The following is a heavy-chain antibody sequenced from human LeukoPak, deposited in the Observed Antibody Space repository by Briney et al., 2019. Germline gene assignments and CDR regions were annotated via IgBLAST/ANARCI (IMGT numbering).Heavy chain of an antibody. CDR3: ARGVGSTSSNWFDP. CDR1: GGSISSGSYY. V-gene: IGHV4-61*02. Sequence: SETLPLTCTVSGGSISSGSYYWSWIRQPAGKGLEWIGRIYGSGNTNYNPSLKSRVTISMDTSKNQFSLKLSSVTAADTAVYYCARGVGSTSSNWFDPWGQGTLVTVSS. CDR2: IYGSGNT. J-gene: IGHJ5*02. D-gene: IGHD2-2*01.